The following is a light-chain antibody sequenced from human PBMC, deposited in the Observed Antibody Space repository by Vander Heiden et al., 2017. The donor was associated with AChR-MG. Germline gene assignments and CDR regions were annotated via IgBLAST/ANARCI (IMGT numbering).Light chain of an antibody. V-gene: IGKV1-5*03. CDR1: HSISNW. J-gene: IGKJ3*01. CDR2: KAS. CDR3: QQYNSYPFT. Sequence: DIQMTQSPSTLSASVRDRVTITCRASHSISNWLAWYQQRPGKAPKLLIYKASSLESGVPSRFSGSGSGTEFTLTISSLQPDDFATYYCQQYNSYPFTFGPGTKVDIK.